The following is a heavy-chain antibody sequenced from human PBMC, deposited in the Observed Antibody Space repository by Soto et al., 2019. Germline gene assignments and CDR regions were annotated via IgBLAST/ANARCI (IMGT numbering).Heavy chain of an antibody. Sequence: QVQLVESGGGVVQPGRSLRLSCAASGFTFSSYGMHWVRQAPGKGLEWVAVIWYDGSNKYYADSVKGGLTISRDNSKNTLYLQMNSLRAEDTAVYYCASLYTVTTSTYYYGMDVWGQGTTVTVSS. CDR1: GFTFSSYG. V-gene: IGHV3-33*01. J-gene: IGHJ6*02. D-gene: IGHD4-17*01. CDR3: ASLYTVTTSTYYYGMDV. CDR2: IWYDGSNK.